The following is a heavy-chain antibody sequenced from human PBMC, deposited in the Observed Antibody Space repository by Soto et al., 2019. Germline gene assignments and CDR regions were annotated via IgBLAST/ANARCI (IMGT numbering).Heavy chain of an antibody. V-gene: IGHV3-23*01. J-gene: IGHJ4*02. CDR1: GFTFNRHA. CDR2: LSDSGGSI. Sequence: EVQLLESGGGLVQPGGSLRLSCTASGFTFNRHAMTWVRQAPGKGLEWVSGLSDSGGSIYYADSVKGRFTISRDNSKNTTYSGMITLTAEDTAVYYFWKVSSAWYAGFFDFWGQGTLVTVPS. CDR3: WKVSSAWYAGFFDF. D-gene: IGHD2-8*01.